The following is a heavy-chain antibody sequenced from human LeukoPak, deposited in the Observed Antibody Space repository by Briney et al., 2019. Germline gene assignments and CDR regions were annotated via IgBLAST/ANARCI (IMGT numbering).Heavy chain of an antibody. CDR3: AVGTGYSRYYYYMDV. D-gene: IGHD3/OR15-3a*01. V-gene: IGHV4-59*12. CDR1: GGSISTYY. J-gene: IGHJ6*03. Sequence: SETLSLTCTVSGGSISTYYWNWIRQTPGKGLEWIGSIYYSGSTDYNPSLKSRVTISVDTSKNQFSLKLSSVTAADTAVYYCAVGTGYSRYYYYMDVWGKGTTVTVSS. CDR2: IYYSGST.